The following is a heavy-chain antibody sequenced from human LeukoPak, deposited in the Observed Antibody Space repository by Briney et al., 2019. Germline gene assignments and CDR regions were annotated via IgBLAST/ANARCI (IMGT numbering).Heavy chain of an antibody. CDR2: IYSGGST. V-gene: IGHV3-53*01. CDR1: GFTVSSNY. D-gene: IGHD6-6*01. J-gene: IGHJ6*03. CDR3: ARGLVYSSSSRYYYYYMDV. Sequence: GGSLRLSCAASGFTVSSNYMSWVRQAPGKGLEWVSVIYSGGSTYYADSVKGRFTISRDNSKNTLYLQMNSLRAEDTAVYYCARGLVYSSSSRYYYYYMDVWGKGTTVTVSS.